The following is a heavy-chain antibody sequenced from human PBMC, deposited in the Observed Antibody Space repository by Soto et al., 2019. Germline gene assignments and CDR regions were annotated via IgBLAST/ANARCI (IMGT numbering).Heavy chain of an antibody. Sequence: PSETLSLTCTVSGGSISSGDYYWSWIRQPPGKGLEWIGYIYYSGSTYYNPSLKSRVTISVDTSKNQFSLKLSSVTAADTAVYYCDRGGSTATHHNAFDIWGQGTMVTV. J-gene: IGHJ3*02. CDR3: DRGGSTATHHNAFDI. CDR2: IYYSGST. D-gene: IGHD2-15*01. CDR1: GGSISSGDYY. V-gene: IGHV4-30-4*01.